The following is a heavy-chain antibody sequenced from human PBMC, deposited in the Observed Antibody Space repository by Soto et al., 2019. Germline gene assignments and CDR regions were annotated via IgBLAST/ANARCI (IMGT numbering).Heavy chain of an antibody. CDR3: VRPPGYISDWYYFDI. CDR2: ISPRSGGT. D-gene: IGHD3-9*01. J-gene: IGHJ4*02. V-gene: IGHV1-2*02. CDR1: GYTFIDYY. Sequence: GASVKVSCKASGYTFIDYYMHWVRQAPGQGFEWMGRISPRSGGTNYAQKFQGRVTMTWDTSLNTAYMELSSLISEDTAVYYCVRPPGYISDWYYFDIWGQGTLVTVSS.